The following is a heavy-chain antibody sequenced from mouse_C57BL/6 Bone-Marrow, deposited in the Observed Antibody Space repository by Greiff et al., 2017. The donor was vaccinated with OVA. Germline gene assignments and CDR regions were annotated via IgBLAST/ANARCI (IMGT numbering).Heavy chain of an antibody. CDR2: INPGGGGT. J-gene: IGHJ3*01. V-gene: IGHV1-54*01. Sequence: LVESGAELVRPGTSVKVSCKASGYAFTNYLIEWVKQRPGQGLEWIGVINPGGGGTNYNEKFKGKVTLTADKSSSTAYITLSRLTSEDSAVYVGARSGPYYGYDRFAYWGQGTLVTVSA. CDR1: GYAFTNYL. D-gene: IGHD2-2*01. CDR3: ARSGPYYGYDRFAY.